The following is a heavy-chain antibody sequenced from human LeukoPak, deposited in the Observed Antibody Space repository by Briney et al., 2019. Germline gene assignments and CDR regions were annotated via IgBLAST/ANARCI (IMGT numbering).Heavy chain of an antibody. Sequence: SVKVSCKASGGTFSSYAISWVRQAPGQGLEWMGGIIPIFGTASYAQKFQGRVTITTDESTSTAYMELSSLRSEDTAVYYCARTNYGGNFFFDYWGQGTLVTVSS. D-gene: IGHD4-23*01. CDR2: IIPIFGTA. CDR3: ARTNYGGNFFFDY. V-gene: IGHV1-69*05. J-gene: IGHJ4*02. CDR1: GGTFSSYA.